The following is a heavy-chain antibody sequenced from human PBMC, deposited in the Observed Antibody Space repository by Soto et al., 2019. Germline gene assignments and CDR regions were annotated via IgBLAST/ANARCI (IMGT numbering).Heavy chain of an antibody. CDR3: ARDKSGSCDY. Sequence: QVQLVESGGGVVQPGRSLRLSCAASGFTFSSYGMHWVRQAPGKGLEWVAVIWDDGSNKYYADSVKGRFTISRDNSKNTLYLQMNSLRAEDTAVYYCARDKSGSCDYWGQGTLVTVSS. D-gene: IGHD1-26*01. CDR1: GFTFSSYG. V-gene: IGHV3-33*01. CDR2: IWDDGSNK. J-gene: IGHJ4*02.